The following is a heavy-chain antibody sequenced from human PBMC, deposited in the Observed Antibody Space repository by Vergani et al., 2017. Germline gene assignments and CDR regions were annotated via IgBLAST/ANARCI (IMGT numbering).Heavy chain of an antibody. Sequence: EGQLVESGGGLVKPGGSLRLSCAASGFTFSSYSMNWVRQAPGKGLEWVSSISSSSSYIYYADSVKGRFTISRDNAKNSLYLQMNSLRAEDTAVYYCARDYILTGYVDYWGQGTLVTVSS. J-gene: IGHJ4*02. CDR2: ISSSSSYI. CDR1: GFTFSSYS. CDR3: ARDYILTGYVDY. V-gene: IGHV3-21*01. D-gene: IGHD3-9*01.